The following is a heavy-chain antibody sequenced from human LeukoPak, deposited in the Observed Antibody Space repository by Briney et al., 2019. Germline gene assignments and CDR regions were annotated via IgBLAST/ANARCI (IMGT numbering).Heavy chain of an antibody. CDR3: ARAMNYYDSSGYRWLSADC. D-gene: IGHD3-22*01. CDR1: GYTFTSYY. V-gene: IGHV1-46*01. CDR2: INPSGGST. J-gene: IGHJ4*02. Sequence: GASVKVSCKASGYTFTSYYMHWVRQAPGQGLEWMGIINPSGGSTSYAQKFQGRVTMTRDMSTSTVYMELSSLRSEDTAVYYCARAMNYYDSSGYRWLSADCWGQGTLVTVSS.